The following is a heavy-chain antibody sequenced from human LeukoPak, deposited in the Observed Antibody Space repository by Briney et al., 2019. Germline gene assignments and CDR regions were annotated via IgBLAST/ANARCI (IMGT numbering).Heavy chain of an antibody. CDR1: GYTFTGYS. D-gene: IGHD6-13*01. CDR3: ARAPYYSSSTFDP. J-gene: IGHJ5*02. Sequence: ASVKVSCKASGYTFTGYSMHWVRQAPGQGLEWMGWINPNSGGTNYAQKFQGRVTMTRDTSISTAYMELSRLRSDDTAVYYCARAPYYSSSTFDPWGQGTLVTVSS. CDR2: INPNSGGT. V-gene: IGHV1-2*02.